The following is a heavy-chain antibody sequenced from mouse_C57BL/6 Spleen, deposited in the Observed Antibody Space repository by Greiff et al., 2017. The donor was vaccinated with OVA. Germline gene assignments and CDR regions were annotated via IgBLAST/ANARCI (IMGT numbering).Heavy chain of an antibody. J-gene: IGHJ2*01. CDR1: GYAFTNYL. CDR3: ARGGDGEDYFDY. Sequence: VNLVESGAELVRPGTSVKVSCKASGYAFTNYLIEWVKQRPGQGLEWIGVINPGSGGTNYNEKFKGKATLTADKSSSTAYMQLSSLTSEDSAVYFCARGGDGEDYFDYWGQGTTLTVSS. CDR2: INPGSGGT. D-gene: IGHD1-1*01. V-gene: IGHV1-54*01.